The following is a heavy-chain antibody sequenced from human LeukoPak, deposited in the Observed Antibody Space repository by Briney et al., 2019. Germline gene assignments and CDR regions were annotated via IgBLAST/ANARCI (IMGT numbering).Heavy chain of an antibody. CDR2: IDPSDSYT. CDR3: ARHERQQGDWFDP. CDR1: GYSFTSYW. V-gene: IGHV5-10-1*01. J-gene: IGHJ5*02. Sequence: GESLKISCKGSGYSFTSYWISWVRQMPGKGLEWMGRIDPSDSYTNYSPSFQGHVIISADKFISTAYLQWSSLKASDTAMYYCARHERQQGDWFDPWGQGTLVTVSS. D-gene: IGHD6-13*01.